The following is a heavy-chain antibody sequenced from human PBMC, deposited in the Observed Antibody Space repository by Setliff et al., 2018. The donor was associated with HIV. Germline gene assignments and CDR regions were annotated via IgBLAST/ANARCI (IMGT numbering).Heavy chain of an antibody. CDR2: ISSSSSTI. CDR1: GFTFSYYT. D-gene: IGHD1-1*01. Sequence: GGSLRLSCAASGFTFSYYTMNWVRQAPGKGLEWVSYISSSSSTIYYADSVKGRFTISRDNAKNSLYLQMNSLRAEDTAVYYCARDVNWKLEYWGQGALVTVSS. V-gene: IGHV3-48*01. J-gene: IGHJ4*02. CDR3: ARDVNWKLEY.